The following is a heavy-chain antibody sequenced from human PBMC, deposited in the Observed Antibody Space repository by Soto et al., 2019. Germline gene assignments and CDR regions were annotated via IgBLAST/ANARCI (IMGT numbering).Heavy chain of an antibody. V-gene: IGHV4-59*01. CDR2: IYYSGST. Sequence: KTSETLSLTCTVSGGSISSYYWSWIRQPPGKGLEWIGYIYYSGSTNYNPSLKSRVTISVDTSKHQFSLKLSSVTAADTAVYYCARALNSYYYYGLDVWGQGTTVTVSS. CDR1: GGSISSYY. CDR3: ARALNSYYYYGLDV. D-gene: IGHD1-7*01. J-gene: IGHJ6*02.